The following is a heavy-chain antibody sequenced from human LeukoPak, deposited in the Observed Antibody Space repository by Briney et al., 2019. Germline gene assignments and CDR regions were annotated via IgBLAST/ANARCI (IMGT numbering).Heavy chain of an antibody. J-gene: IGHJ5*02. V-gene: IGHV4-59*08. CDR2: IYYSGST. Sequence: PSETLSLTCTVSGGSISSYYWSWIRQPPGKGLEWIGYIYYSGSTNYNPSLKSRVTISVDTSKNQFSLKLSSVTAADTAVYYCARQKVILDWFDPWGRGTLVTVSS. CDR1: GGSISSYY. CDR3: ARQKVILDWFDP. D-gene: IGHD3-22*01.